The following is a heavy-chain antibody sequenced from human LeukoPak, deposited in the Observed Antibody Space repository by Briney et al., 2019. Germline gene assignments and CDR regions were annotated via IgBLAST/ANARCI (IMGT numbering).Heavy chain of an antibody. V-gene: IGHV3-53*01. CDR3: EALTDY. Sequence: GGSLRLSCAVSGLLISSNHMIWVRQAPGKGLEWVSILNSGGNTYYTDSVTGRFTISRDNFKNTLYLQMNSLRVEDTAVYYCEALTDYWGQGTLVTVSS. CDR1: GLLISSNH. J-gene: IGHJ4*02. CDR2: LNSGGNT.